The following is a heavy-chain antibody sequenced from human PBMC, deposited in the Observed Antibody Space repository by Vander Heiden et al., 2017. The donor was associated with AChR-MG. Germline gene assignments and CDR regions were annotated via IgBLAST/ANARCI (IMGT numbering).Heavy chain of an antibody. J-gene: IGHJ1*01. V-gene: IGHV1-69*04. D-gene: IGHD1-26*01. CDR2: IIPILGIA. Sequence: QVQLVQSGAEVKKPGSSVTVSCKASGGTFSSYAISWVRQAPGQGLEWMGRIIPILGIANYAQKFQGRVTITADKSTSTAYMELSSLRSEDTAVYYCARPVGRVNEYFQHWGQGTLVTVSS. CDR3: ARPVGRVNEYFQH. CDR1: GGTFSSYA.